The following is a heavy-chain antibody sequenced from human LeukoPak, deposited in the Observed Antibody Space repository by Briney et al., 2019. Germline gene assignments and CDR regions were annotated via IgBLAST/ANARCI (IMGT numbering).Heavy chain of an antibody. CDR3: ASGGWLQLAFDY. D-gene: IGHD5-24*01. J-gene: IGHJ4*02. V-gene: IGHV1-46*03. Sequence: ASVKVSCKASGYTFTSYYMHWVRQAPGQGLEWMGIINPSGGSTSYAQKFQGRVTMTRDTSTSTVYMELSSLRSKDTAVYYCASGGWLQLAFDYWGQGTLVTVSS. CDR1: GYTFTSYY. CDR2: INPSGGST.